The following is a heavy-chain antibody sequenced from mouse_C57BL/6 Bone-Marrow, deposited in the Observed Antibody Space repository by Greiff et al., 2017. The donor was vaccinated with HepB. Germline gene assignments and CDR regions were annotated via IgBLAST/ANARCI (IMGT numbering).Heavy chain of an antibody. Sequence: EVQLQESGGGLVKPGGSLKLSCAASGFTFSSYAMSWVRQTPEKRLEWVATISDGGSYTYYPDNVKGRFTISRDNAKNKLYLQMSHLKSEDTAMYYCARMGYDYDGPYAMDYWGQGTSVTVSS. D-gene: IGHD2-4*01. CDR1: GFTFSSYA. J-gene: IGHJ4*01. CDR2: ISDGGSYT. CDR3: ARMGYDYDGPYAMDY. V-gene: IGHV5-4*01.